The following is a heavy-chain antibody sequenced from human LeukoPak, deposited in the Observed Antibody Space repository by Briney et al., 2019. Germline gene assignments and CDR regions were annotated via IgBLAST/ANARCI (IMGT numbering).Heavy chain of an antibody. CDR2: ISYDGSYK. V-gene: IGHV3-30*18. Sequence: GGSLRLSCAASGFTFSSYGMHWVRQAPGKGLEWVAVISYDGSYKYYADSVKGRFTISRDNSKNTVYVQMNSLRAEDTAVYYCTKSYRNFRQGDAFDIWGQGTTVTVSS. J-gene: IGHJ3*02. CDR3: TKSYRNFRQGDAFDI. D-gene: IGHD1-14*01. CDR1: GFTFSSYG.